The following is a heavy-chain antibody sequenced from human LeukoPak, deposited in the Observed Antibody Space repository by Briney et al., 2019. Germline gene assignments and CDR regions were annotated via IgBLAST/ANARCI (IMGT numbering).Heavy chain of an antibody. D-gene: IGHD4-17*01. CDR3: ARGSFPAYMTTVTTRAFPFDP. Sequence: PGGSLRLSCAASGFTFSSYAMSWVRQAPGKGLEWVLAISGSGGSTCYADSVKGRFTISRDNSKNTLYLQMNSLRAEDTAVYYCARGSFPAYMTTVTTRAFPFDPWGQGTLVTVSS. V-gene: IGHV3-23*01. CDR1: GFTFSSYA. CDR2: ISGSGGST. J-gene: IGHJ5*02.